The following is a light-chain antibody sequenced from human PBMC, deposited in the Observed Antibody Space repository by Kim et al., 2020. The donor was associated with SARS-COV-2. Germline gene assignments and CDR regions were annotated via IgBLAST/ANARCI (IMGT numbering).Light chain of an antibody. Sequence: SPGQRATLSCRSSQSVISRYLAWYQQKPGQAPRVLILRASSRATGIPDRFSGSGSGTDFTLTISRLEPEVFAVYYFQQYGSSPLTFGQGTKVDIK. CDR2: RAS. CDR1: QSVISRY. CDR3: QQYGSSPLT. V-gene: IGKV3-20*01. J-gene: IGKJ1*01.